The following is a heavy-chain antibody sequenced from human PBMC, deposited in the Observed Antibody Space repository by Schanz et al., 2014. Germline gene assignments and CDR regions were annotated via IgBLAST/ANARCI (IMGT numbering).Heavy chain of an antibody. Sequence: EVQLVESGGGLIQPGGSLRLSCAVSGFSVSTNYMSWARQAPGKGLEWISSLYINAGSTRYAESVKGRFFISRDSSKNTLFLQMNRLRADDTAIYFCARDEGRDGYNLAFDVWGQGTLVTVSS. CDR1: GFSVSTNY. J-gene: IGHJ3*01. CDR3: ARDEGRDGYNLAFDV. CDR2: LYINAGST. D-gene: IGHD2-21*01. V-gene: IGHV3-53*01.